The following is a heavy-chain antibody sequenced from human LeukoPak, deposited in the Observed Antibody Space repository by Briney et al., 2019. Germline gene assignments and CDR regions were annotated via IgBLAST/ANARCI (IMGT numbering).Heavy chain of an antibody. V-gene: IGHV4-61*01. Sequence: PSETLSLTSTVSGGSVSSGSYYWSWIRQPPGKGLEWIGYIYYSGSTNYNPSLKSRVTISVDTSKNQFSLKLSSVTAADTAVYYCARAIRSRITIFGVVPAEFDPWGQGTLVTVSS. CDR3: ARAIRSRITIFGVVPAEFDP. CDR2: IYYSGST. D-gene: IGHD3-3*01. J-gene: IGHJ5*02. CDR1: GGSVSSGSYY.